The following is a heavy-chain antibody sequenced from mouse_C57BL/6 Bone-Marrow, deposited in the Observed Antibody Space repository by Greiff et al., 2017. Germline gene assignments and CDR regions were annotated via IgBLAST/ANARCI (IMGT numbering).Heavy chain of an antibody. CDR2: ISSGGDYI. V-gene: IGHV5-9-1*02. D-gene: IGHD1-1*01. Sequence: VKLVESGEGLVKPGGSLKLSCAASGFTFSSYAMSWVRQTPEKRLEWVAYISSGGDYIYYADTVKGRFTISRDNAMNTLYLQMSSLKSEDTAMYYCTREGHYYGSSWFAYWGQGTLVTVSA. CDR3: TREGHYYGSSWFAY. J-gene: IGHJ3*01. CDR1: GFTFSSYA.